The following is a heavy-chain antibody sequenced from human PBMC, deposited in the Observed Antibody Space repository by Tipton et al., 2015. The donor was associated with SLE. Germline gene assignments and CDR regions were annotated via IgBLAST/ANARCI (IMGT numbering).Heavy chain of an antibody. Sequence: SLRLSCAASGFTFRAFWMSWVRQAPGKGLDWVANIKQDGSETYYVDSVKGRFTISRDNVENSLYLQMNSLRAGDTAVYYCVRTYEFNHGPYYFDSCGQGTLIPVSS. CDR1: GFTFRAFW. CDR2: IKQDGSET. J-gene: IGHJ4*02. CDR3: VRTYEFNHGPYYFDS. D-gene: IGHD3-22*01. V-gene: IGHV3-7*01.